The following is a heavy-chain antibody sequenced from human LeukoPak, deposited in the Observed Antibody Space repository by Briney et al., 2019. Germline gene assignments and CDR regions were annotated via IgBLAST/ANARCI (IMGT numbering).Heavy chain of an antibody. CDR3: ARDKSSSPYSKRFDP. J-gene: IGHJ5*02. CDR1: GYTFTSYY. Sequence: ASVKVSCKASGYTFTSYYMHWVRQAPGQGLEWMGIINPSGGSTSYAQKFQGRVTMTRDMSTSTVYMELSSLRSEDTAVYYCARDKSSSPYSKRFDPWGQGTLVTVSS. D-gene: IGHD4-11*01. CDR2: INPSGGST. V-gene: IGHV1-46*01.